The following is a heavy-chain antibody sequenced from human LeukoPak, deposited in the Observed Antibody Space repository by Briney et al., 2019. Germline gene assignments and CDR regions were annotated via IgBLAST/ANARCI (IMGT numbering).Heavy chain of an antibody. V-gene: IGHV1-18*01. CDR3: ARDTVTTLYYYYMDV. CDR1: GYTFTSYG. CDR2: ISAYNVNT. D-gene: IGHD4-17*01. J-gene: IGHJ6*03. Sequence: ASVKVSCKASGYTFTSYGISWVRQAPGQGLEWMGWISAYNVNTNYAQKYQGRVTMTTDTSTSTAYMELRGLRSDDTAVYYCARDTVTTLYYYYMDVWGKGTTVTVSS.